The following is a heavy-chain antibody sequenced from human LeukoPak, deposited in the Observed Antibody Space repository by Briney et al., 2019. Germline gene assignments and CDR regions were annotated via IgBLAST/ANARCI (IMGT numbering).Heavy chain of an antibody. V-gene: IGHV3-53*01. CDR2: IYPDGST. Sequence: PGGSLRLPCAVSGLTVTDNYMSWVRQAPGKGLEWVSVIYPDGSTYYADSVKGRFTISRDNSKNTLFLQMNTLRADDTAVYHCARTNPVYGDYDYWGQGTLVTVSS. J-gene: IGHJ4*02. CDR3: ARTNPVYGDYDY. D-gene: IGHD4-17*01. CDR1: GLTVTDNY.